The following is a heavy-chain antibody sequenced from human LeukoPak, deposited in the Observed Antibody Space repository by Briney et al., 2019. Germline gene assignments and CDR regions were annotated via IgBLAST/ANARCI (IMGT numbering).Heavy chain of an antibody. CDR3: ARPYGDYRGGEYFQH. CDR1: GFTFSSYW. Sequence: PGGSLRLSCAAPGFTFSSYWMHWVRQAPGKGLVWVSRINSDGSDIRYADSVMGRFTVSRDNAKNTLYLQMNSLRAEDTAVYYCARPYGDYRGGEYFQHWGQGTLVTVSS. J-gene: IGHJ1*01. V-gene: IGHV3-74*01. D-gene: IGHD4-17*01. CDR2: INSDGSDI.